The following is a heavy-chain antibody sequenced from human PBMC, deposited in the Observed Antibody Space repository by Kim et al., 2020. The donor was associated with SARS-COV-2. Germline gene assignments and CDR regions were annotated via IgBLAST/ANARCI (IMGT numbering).Heavy chain of an antibody. V-gene: IGHV3-23*01. D-gene: IGHD6-6*01. CDR3: AKDPRIGIAARVKYFDY. J-gene: IGHJ4*02. CDR1: GFTFSSYA. CDR2: ISGSGGST. Sequence: GGSLRLSCAASGFTFSSYAMSWVRQAPGKGLEWVSAISGSGGSTYYADSVKGRFTISRDNSKNTLYLQMNSLRAEDTAVYYCAKDPRIGIAARVKYFDYWGQGTLVTVSS.